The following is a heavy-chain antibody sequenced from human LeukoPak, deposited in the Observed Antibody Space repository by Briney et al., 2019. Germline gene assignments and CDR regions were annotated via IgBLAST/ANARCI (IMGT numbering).Heavy chain of an antibody. J-gene: IGHJ4*02. CDR2: IGSSGTYI. V-gene: IGHV3-21*01. CDR3: ARGFSSSWYPPDY. CDR1: GFSFSDYS. D-gene: IGHD6-13*01. Sequence: PGGSLRLSCAASGFSFSDYSMNWVRQAPGKGLEWVSSIGSSGTYIYYTDSLRGRFTISRDNAKNSLYLQMNSLRAEDTAMYYCARGFSSSWYPPDYWGQGTLVTVSS.